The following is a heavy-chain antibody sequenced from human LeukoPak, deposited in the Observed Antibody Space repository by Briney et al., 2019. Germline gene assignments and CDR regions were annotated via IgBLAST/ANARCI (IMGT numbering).Heavy chain of an antibody. CDR3: ARDDSGAKVDIDY. D-gene: IGHD5-12*01. CDR1: GYSFGDYG. CDR2: ISAYNGNR. Sequence: ASVKVSCKASGYSFGDYGFSWVRQAPGQGLEWLGWISAYNGNRNYAQKVEGRVTMTTDTSTSTAYLELRGLRPDDTAVHYCARDDSGAKVDIDYWGQGTLLIVSS. V-gene: IGHV1-18*01. J-gene: IGHJ4*02.